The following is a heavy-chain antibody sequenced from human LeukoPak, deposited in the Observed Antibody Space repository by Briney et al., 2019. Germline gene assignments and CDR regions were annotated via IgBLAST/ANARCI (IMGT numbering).Heavy chain of an antibody. Sequence: GGSLRLSCAASGFTFDDYTMHWVRQAPGKGLEWVSLISWDGGSTYYADSVKGRFTISRDDSKNTLYLQMDSLRADDTAVYNCAKDRGAAAVRSLDYWGQGTQVTVSS. CDR3: AKDRGAAAVRSLDY. D-gene: IGHD6-25*01. CDR2: ISWDGGST. J-gene: IGHJ4*02. V-gene: IGHV3-43*01. CDR1: GFTFDDYT.